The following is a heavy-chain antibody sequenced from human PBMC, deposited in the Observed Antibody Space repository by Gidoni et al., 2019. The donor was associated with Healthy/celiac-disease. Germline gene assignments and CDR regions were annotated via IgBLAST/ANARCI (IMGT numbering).Heavy chain of an antibody. D-gene: IGHD3-3*01. CDR3: ARVRLRYDFWSGYYENDAFDI. CDR2: TYYRSKWYN. CDR1: GDSVSSNSAA. J-gene: IGHJ3*02. V-gene: IGHV6-1*01. Sequence: QVQLQQSGPGLVKPSQTLSLTCAISGDSVSSNSAAWHWIRQSPSRGLEWLGRTYYRSKWYNDYAVSVKSRITINPDTSKNQFSLQLNSVTSEDTAVYYCARVRLRYDFWSGYYENDAFDIWGQGTMVTVSS.